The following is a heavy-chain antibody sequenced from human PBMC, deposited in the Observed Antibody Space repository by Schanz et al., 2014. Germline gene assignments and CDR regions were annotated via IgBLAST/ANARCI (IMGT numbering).Heavy chain of an antibody. CDR2: IIPIHGIV. V-gene: IGHV1-69*04. CDR3: ARDDRAYYYGMDV. Sequence: QVQLVQSGAEVKKPGASVKVSCKASGYTFTSYGINWVRQAPGQGLEWMGRIIPIHGIVNYAQRFQDRVRITADKSTSTAYMDVSSLRSEDTAVYYCARDDRAYYYGMDVWGQGTTVTVSS. J-gene: IGHJ6*02. CDR1: GYTFTSYG. D-gene: IGHD3-22*01.